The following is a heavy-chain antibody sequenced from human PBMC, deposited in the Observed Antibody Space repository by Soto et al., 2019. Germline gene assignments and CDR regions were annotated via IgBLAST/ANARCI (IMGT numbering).Heavy chain of an antibody. D-gene: IGHD3-9*01. V-gene: IGHV3-23*01. CDR1: GFTLTNYA. CDR3: AKEGQYDLLAGYYYY. J-gene: IGHJ4*02. CDR2: ISGSGGDT. Sequence: PGGSLRLSCAASGFTLTNYAMSWVRQAPGKGLEWVSSISGSGGDTYYADSVKGRFTTSRDTSKSSLYLHMTSLGAEDTALYYCAKEGQYDLLAGYYYYWGQGTLVTVSS.